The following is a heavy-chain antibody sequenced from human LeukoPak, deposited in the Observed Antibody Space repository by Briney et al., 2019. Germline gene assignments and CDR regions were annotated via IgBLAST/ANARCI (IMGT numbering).Heavy chain of an antibody. J-gene: IGHJ6*03. Sequence: GGSLRLSCAASGFTFSSYGMSWVRQAPGKGLEWVSAISGSGGSTYYADSVKGRFTISRDNSKNTLYLQMNSLRAEDTAVYYCAKAANYGNYYYYYMDVWGKGTTVTISS. CDR1: GFTFSSYG. CDR2: ISGSGGST. V-gene: IGHV3-23*01. D-gene: IGHD3-10*01. CDR3: AKAANYGNYYYYYMDV.